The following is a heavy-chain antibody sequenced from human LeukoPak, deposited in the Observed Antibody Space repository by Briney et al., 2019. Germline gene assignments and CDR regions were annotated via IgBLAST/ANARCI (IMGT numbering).Heavy chain of an antibody. D-gene: IGHD2-21*01. CDR1: GFTFSSYG. CDR3: AKDQTANISWWSTFDY. CDR2: IWYDGSNK. V-gene: IGHV3-33*06. J-gene: IGHJ4*02. Sequence: PGGSLRLSCAASGFTFSSYGMHWVRQAPGKGLEWVAVIWYDGSNKYYADSVKGRFTISRDNSKNTLYLQMNSLRAEDTAVYYCAKDQTANISWWSTFDYWGQGTPVTVSS.